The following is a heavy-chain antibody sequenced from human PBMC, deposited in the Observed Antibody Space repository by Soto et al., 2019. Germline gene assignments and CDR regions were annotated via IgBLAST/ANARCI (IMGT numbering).Heavy chain of an antibody. V-gene: IGHV3-23*01. CDR2: ISGSGGST. D-gene: IGHD3-10*01. J-gene: IGHJ4*02. CDR1: GFTFSSYA. CDR3: AKDKGLWFGELFPRGYFDY. Sequence: EVQLLESGGGLVQPGGSLRLSCAASGFTFSSYAMRWVRQAPGKGLEWVSAISGSGGSTYYADSVKGRFTISRDNSKNTLYLQMNSLRAEDTAVYYCAKDKGLWFGELFPRGYFDYWGQVTLVTVSS.